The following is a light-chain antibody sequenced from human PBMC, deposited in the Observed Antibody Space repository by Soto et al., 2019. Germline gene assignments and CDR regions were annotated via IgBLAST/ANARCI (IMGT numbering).Light chain of an antibody. CDR2: DVS. J-gene: IGLJ1*01. CDR1: SSDVGLYNY. V-gene: IGLV2-11*01. Sequence: QSALTQPRSVSGSPGPSVTISCTGTSSDVGLYNYVSWYQQHPGKDPKLIIYDVSKRPSGVPDRFSGSKSGNTASLTISGLQAEDEGEYFCCSYGGSYTPYVFGTGTKLTVL. CDR3: CSYGGSYTPYV.